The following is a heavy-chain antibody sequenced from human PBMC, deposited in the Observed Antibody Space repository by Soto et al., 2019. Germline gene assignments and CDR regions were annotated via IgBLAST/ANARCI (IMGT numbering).Heavy chain of an antibody. V-gene: IGHV3-48*01. J-gene: IGHJ6*03. CDR1: GFTFSSYS. CDR2: ISSSSSTI. Sequence: EVQLVESGGGLVQPGGSLRLSCAASGFTFSSYSMNWVRQAPGKGLEWVSYISSSSSTIYYADSVKGRFTISRDNAKNSRYLQMNSLRAEDTAVYYCAGPARVATPQIYYYYYMDVWGKGTTVTVSS. CDR3: AGPARVATPQIYYYYYMDV. D-gene: IGHD5-12*01.